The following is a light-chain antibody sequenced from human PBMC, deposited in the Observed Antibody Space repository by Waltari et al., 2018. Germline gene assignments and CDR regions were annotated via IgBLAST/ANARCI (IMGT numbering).Light chain of an antibody. CDR2: GAT. V-gene: IGKV3-20*01. CDR1: QSVSSSY. J-gene: IGKJ3*01. Sequence: DIVLTQSQGTLSLSPGEIATLSCRASQSVSSSYLAWYQQKPGQAPRLLIYGATSRATGIPDRFSGSXSGTDFTLTISRLEPEDFAVYYCQQYGSSPFTFGPGTKVDIK. CDR3: QQYGSSPFT.